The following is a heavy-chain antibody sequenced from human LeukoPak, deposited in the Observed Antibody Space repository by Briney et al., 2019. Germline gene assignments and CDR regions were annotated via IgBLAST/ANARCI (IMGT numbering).Heavy chain of an antibody. CDR3: AVSSQSNYYYYMDV. J-gene: IGHJ6*03. D-gene: IGHD3-16*02. CDR1: GFTFSSYG. Sequence: PGRSLRLSCAASGFTFSSYGMHWVRQAPGKGLEWVAVIWYDGSNKYYADSVKGRLTISRENPKNTLYLQMNSLRDDDTAVYYCAVSSQSNYYYYMDVWGKGTTVSVSS. V-gene: IGHV3-33*01. CDR2: IWYDGSNK.